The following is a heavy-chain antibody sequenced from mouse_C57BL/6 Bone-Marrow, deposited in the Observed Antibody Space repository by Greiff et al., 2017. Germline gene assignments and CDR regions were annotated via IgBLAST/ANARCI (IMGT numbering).Heavy chain of an antibody. J-gene: IGHJ3*01. CDR1: GFTFSSYA. CDR2: ISDGGSHT. Sequence: EVKLVESGGGLVKPGGSLKLSCAASGFTFSSYAMSWVRQTPEKRLEWVATISDGGSHTYYPDNVKGRFTISRDNAKNNLYLQMSHLKSEDTAMYYCARALFAYWGQGTLVTVSA. V-gene: IGHV5-4*03. CDR3: ARALFAY.